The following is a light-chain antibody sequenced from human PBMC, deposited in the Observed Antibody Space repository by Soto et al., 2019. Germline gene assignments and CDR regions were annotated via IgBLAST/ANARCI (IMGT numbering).Light chain of an antibody. Sequence: EIVLTNSPATLSLSPGERATLSSRASQRVSSYLAWYQQKPGQAPRLLIYDTSKRATGIPARFSGSGFGTDFTLTISSLEPEDFAVYYCQQRTNWPRSFTFGPGTKVDIK. V-gene: IGKV3-11*01. J-gene: IGKJ3*01. CDR1: QRVSSY. CDR2: DTS. CDR3: QQRTNWPRSFT.